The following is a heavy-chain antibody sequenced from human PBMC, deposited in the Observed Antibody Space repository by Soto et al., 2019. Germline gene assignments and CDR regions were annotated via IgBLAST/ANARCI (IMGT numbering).Heavy chain of an antibody. CDR3: VRDRHLRYYDEQGADL. Sequence: QRICSASGGCVVSSYARNVVCQATSKGLEWVAVISYDGSNKYYADSVKGRFTISRDNAKNSLYLQMNYLRAEDTAFYYCVRDRHLRYYDEQGADLWGRGTLVTVSS. J-gene: IGHJ2*01. V-gene: IGHV3-30-3*01. CDR2: ISYDGSNK. D-gene: IGHD3-9*01. CDR1: GCVVSSYA.